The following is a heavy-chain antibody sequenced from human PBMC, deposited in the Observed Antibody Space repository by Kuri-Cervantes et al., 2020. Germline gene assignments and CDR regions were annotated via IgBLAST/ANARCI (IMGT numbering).Heavy chain of an antibody. CDR1: GFTFSDYY. CDR3: AKANWEYYYYYMDV. D-gene: IGHD1-1*01. CDR2: ISSSGSTI. J-gene: IGHJ6*03. Sequence: GGSLRLSCAASGFTFSDYYMSWIRQAPGKGLEWVSYISSSGSTIYYADSVKGRFTISRDNSKNTLYLQMNSLRAEDTAVYYCAKANWEYYYYYMDVWGKGTTVTVSS. V-gene: IGHV3-11*01.